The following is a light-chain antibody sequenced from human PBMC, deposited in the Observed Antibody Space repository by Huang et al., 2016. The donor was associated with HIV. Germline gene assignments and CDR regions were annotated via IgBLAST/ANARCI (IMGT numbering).Light chain of an antibody. J-gene: IGKJ5*01. CDR2: DAS. CDR1: QSVSSY. V-gene: IGKV3-11*01. CDR3: QQRSNWHSIT. Sequence: EIVLTQSPATLSLSPGERASQSVSSYLAWYQQKPGQAPRLLIYDASNRATGIPARFSGSGSGTDFTLTISSLEPEDFAVYYCQQRSNWHSITFGQGTRLEMK.